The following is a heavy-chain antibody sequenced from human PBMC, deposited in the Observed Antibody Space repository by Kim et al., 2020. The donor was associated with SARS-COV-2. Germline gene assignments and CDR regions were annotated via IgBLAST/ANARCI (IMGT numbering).Heavy chain of an antibody. J-gene: IGHJ2*01. CDR3: AKSGYSSSGYGWYFDL. CDR2: ISGSGGST. CDR1: GFTFSSYA. V-gene: IGHV3-23*01. D-gene: IGHD6-13*01. Sequence: WGSLRLSCAASGFTFSSYAMSGVRQAPGKGLEWVSAISGSGGSTYYADSVKGRFTISRDNSKKTPYRQMNSLRAEDTAVYYWAKSGYSSSGYGWYFDLWGRGTRVTVSS.